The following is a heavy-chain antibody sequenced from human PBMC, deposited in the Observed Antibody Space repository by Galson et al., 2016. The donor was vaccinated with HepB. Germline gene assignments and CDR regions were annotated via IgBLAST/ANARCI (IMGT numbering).Heavy chain of an antibody. D-gene: IGHD6-19*01. V-gene: IGHV1-18*04. CDR1: GYIFTNYG. CDR2: TSAYNGYT. Sequence: SVKVSCKASGYIFTNYGISWVRQAPGQGLEWMGWTSAYNGYTNYAQKLQDRVTMTTDTSTSTAYMELRSLRSDDTAVYYCAREGQWLVERGDYYHYYGMDVWGQGTTVTVSS. J-gene: IGHJ6*02. CDR3: AREGQWLVERGDYYHYYGMDV.